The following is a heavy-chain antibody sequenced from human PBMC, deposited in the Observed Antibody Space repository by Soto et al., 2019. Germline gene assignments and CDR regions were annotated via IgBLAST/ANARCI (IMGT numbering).Heavy chain of an antibody. CDR3: ARKNDYGDFDY. J-gene: IGHJ4*02. Sequence: QVRLVKSGAEVKKPGASVKVSCKASVYTFTSYVISGVRQAPGQGLEWMGWISAYSGNTNYAQKLQGRVTMTTDTSTSTAYMDLRSLRSDDTAVYYCARKNDYGDFDYWGQGTLVTVSS. D-gene: IGHD4-17*01. V-gene: IGHV1-18*01. CDR2: ISAYSGNT. CDR1: VYTFTSYV.